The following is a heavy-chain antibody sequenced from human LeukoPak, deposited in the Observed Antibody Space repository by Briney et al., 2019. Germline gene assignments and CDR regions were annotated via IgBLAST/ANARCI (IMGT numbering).Heavy chain of an antibody. CDR2: IYTSGST. J-gene: IGHJ3*02. V-gene: IGHV4-61*02. CDR1: GGSISSGSYY. CDR3: ARGSGDGYNCCAFDI. Sequence: SETLSLTCTVSGGSISSGSYYWSWIRRPAGKGLEWIGRIYTSGSTNYNPSLKSRVTISVDTSKNQFSLKLSSVTAADTAVYYCARGSGDGYNCCAFDIWGQGTMVTVSS. D-gene: IGHD5-24*01.